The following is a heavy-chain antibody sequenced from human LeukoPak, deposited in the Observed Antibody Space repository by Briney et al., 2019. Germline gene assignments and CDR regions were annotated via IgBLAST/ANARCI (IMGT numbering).Heavy chain of an antibody. D-gene: IGHD3-22*01. CDR3: ATRAGYYYDSSGYYRDYFDY. CDR1: GGTFSSYA. V-gene: IGHV1-69*01. CDR2: IIPIFGTA. J-gene: IGHJ4*02. Sequence: SVKVSCKASGGTFSSYAISWVRQAPGQGLEWMGGIIPIFGTANYPQKFQGRVTITADESTSTAYMELSSLRSEDTAVYYCATRAGYYYDSSGYYRDYFDYWGQGTLVTVSS.